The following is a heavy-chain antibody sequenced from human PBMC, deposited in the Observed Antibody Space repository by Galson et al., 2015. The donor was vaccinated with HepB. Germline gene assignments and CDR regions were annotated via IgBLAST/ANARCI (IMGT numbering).Heavy chain of an antibody. D-gene: IGHD4-17*01. V-gene: IGHV2-70*01. Sequence: PALVKPTQTLTLTCTFSGFSLSTSGMCVSWIRQPPGKALEWLALIDWANERYYNTSPKTRLTISKDMSKNQVVLTMTNMDPVDTATYYCSRYLYGDYGRYFDHWGQGTLVTVSS. CDR1: GFSLSTSGMC. CDR3: SRYLYGDYGRYFDH. J-gene: IGHJ4*02. CDR2: IDWANER.